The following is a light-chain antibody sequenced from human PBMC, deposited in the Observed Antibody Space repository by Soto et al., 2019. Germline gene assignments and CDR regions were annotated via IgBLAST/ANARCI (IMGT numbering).Light chain of an antibody. CDR1: QSVSSSY. CDR3: HQYGSSPHT. V-gene: IGKV3-20*01. J-gene: IGKJ2*01. Sequence: EIVLTQSPGTLSLSPGERATLSCRASQSVSSSYLAWYQHKPGQAPRLLIYGASSRATGIPDRFSGSGSGTDFTLTISRLEPEDFALYYCHQYGSSPHTFGQGTKLQIK. CDR2: GAS.